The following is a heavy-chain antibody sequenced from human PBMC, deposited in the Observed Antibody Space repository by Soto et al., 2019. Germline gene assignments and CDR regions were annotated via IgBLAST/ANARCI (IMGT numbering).Heavy chain of an antibody. D-gene: IGHD2-8*02. CDR1: GFILSSYA. Sequence: QVQLVESGGGVVQPGRSLRLSCAASGFILSSYAMHWVRQAPGKGLEWVAVISYDGSNKYNADSVKGRFTISRYNAKNTLYLPMNSLRVEDTAVYYCARDMSGYGMDVWGQGTTVTVSS. J-gene: IGHJ6*02. CDR3: ARDMSGYGMDV. CDR2: ISYDGSNK. V-gene: IGHV3-30-3*01.